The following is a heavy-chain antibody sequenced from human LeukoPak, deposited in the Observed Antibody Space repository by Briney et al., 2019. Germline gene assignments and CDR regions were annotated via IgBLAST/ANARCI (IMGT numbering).Heavy chain of an antibody. CDR3: ATAFRYYYGSGTSKFDP. Sequence: GASVKVSCKVSGYTLTELSMHWVRQAPGKGLGWMGGFDPEDGETIYAQKFQGRVTMTEDTSTDSAYMELSSLRSEDTAVYYCATAFRYYYGSGTSKFDPWGQGTLVTVSS. CDR1: GYTLTELS. J-gene: IGHJ5*02. CDR2: FDPEDGET. V-gene: IGHV1-24*01. D-gene: IGHD3-10*01.